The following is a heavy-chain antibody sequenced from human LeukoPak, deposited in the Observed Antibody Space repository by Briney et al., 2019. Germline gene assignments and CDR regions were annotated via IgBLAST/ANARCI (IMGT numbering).Heavy chain of an antibody. D-gene: IGHD2-2*01. CDR3: ARALDCSSTSCYDFDY. Sequence: ASVKVSCKASGYTFTGYYMHWVRQAPGQGLEWMGWINPNSGGTNYAQKFQGRVTMTRDTSISTAYMVLSRLRSDDTAVYYCARALDCSSTSCYDFDYWGQGTLVTVSS. J-gene: IGHJ4*02. CDR2: INPNSGGT. CDR1: GYTFTGYY. V-gene: IGHV1-2*02.